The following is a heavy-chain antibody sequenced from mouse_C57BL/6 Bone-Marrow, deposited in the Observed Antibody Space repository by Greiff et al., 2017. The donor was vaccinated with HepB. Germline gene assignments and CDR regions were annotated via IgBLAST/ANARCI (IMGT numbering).Heavy chain of an antibody. CDR3: VRGDWDFYYAMDY. CDR2: IRSKSSNYAT. V-gene: IGHV10-3*01. D-gene: IGHD4-1*01. Sequence: EVQLVESGGGLVQPKGSLKISCAASGFTLNTYAMHWVRQAPGKGLEWVARIRSKSSNYATYYVDSVKDRFNIYRDDSQSMLYLKMNNLKTEYTAMYYCVRGDWDFYYAMDYWGQGTSVTVSS. CDR1: GFTLNTYA. J-gene: IGHJ4*01.